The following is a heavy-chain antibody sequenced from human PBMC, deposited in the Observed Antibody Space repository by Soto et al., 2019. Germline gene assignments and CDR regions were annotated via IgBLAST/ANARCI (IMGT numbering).Heavy chain of an antibody. Sequence: PGGSLRLSCAASGFTFSDHGMQWVRQAPGKGLEWVAVISYDGRNKYYADSVKGRFTISRDNSKNTLYLQMSSLRAEDTAVYYCVKDGSSGWPYYYGMDVWGQGTTVTVSS. CDR1: GFTFSDHG. V-gene: IGHV3-30*18. CDR3: VKDGSSGWPYYYGMDV. CDR2: ISYDGRNK. J-gene: IGHJ6*02. D-gene: IGHD6-19*01.